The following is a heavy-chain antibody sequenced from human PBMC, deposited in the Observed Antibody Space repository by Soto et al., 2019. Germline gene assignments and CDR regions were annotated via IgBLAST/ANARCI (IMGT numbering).Heavy chain of an antibody. CDR1: GFDVSGFY. V-gene: IGHV3-53*01. D-gene: IGHD5-18*01. J-gene: IGHJ4*02. Sequence: GGSLRLSCAASGFDVSGFYMNWVRQAPGKGLEWVSVIFTTGITYYADSVKGRFTISRDDSTNTLYLQMNSLRAEDTAVYYCARERYSYGFDYWGQGTVVTVSS. CDR2: IFTTGIT. CDR3: ARERYSYGFDY.